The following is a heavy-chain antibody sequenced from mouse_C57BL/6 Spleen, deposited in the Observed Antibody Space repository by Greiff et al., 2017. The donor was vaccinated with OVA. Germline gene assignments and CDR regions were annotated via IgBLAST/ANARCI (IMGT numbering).Heavy chain of an antibody. V-gene: IGHV1-66*01. CDR2: IYPGSGNT. D-gene: IGHD3-2*02. CDR3: GGGQATDAMDY. CDR1: GYSFTSYY. J-gene: IGHJ4*01. Sequence: QVQLQQSGPELVKPGASVTISCKASGYSFTSYYIHWVKQRPGQGLEWIGWIYPGSGNTKYNEKFKGKATLTADTSSSTAYMQLSSLTSEDSAVYYCGGGQATDAMDYWGQGTSVTVSS.